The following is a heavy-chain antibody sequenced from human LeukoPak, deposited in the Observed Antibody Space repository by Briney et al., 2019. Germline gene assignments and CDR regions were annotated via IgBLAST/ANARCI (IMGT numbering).Heavy chain of an antibody. CDR3: ARGNSPYSSLSV. V-gene: IGHV4-59*01. J-gene: IGHJ4*02. D-gene: IGHD6-6*01. CDR2: ISYSGTT. Sequence: PSETLSLTCTVSGDSISGYYWSWIRQPPGKGLEWIGYISYSGTTIYNPSLKSRVTISVDTSKNQFSLTLSSVTAADTAVYYCARGNSPYSSLSVRGQGTLVTVSS. CDR1: GDSISGYY.